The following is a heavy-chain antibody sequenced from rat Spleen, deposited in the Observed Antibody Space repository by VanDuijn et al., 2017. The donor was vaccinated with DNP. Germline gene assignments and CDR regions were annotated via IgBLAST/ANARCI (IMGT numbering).Heavy chain of an antibody. J-gene: IGHJ2*01. Sequence: EVQLVESGGGPVQPGRSLKLSCVASGFIFSNYWMGWVRQAPGKGLEWIGEINKGSSTINYIPSLKDKFTISRDNAQNTLYLQMNKLGSEDTGIYYCAKGPNFGGWSDYFDYWGQGVMVTVSS. CDR3: AKGPNFGGWSDYFDY. V-gene: IGHV4-2*01. D-gene: IGHD1-11*01. CDR1: GFIFSNYW. CDR2: INKGSSTI.